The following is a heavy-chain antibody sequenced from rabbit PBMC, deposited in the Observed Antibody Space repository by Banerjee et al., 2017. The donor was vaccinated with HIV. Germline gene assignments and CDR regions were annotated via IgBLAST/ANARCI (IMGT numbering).Heavy chain of an antibody. V-gene: IGHV1S47*01. CDR1: GFDFSSAA. Sequence: SGFDFSSAAIRWVRQAPGKGLEWVGYIDPVVGSTYYASWVNGRFTISSHNAQNTVSLQMTSLTTADTATYFCVRDLYAVSSGYYDLWGQGTLVTVS. CDR2: IDPVVGST. D-gene: IGHD1-1*01. J-gene: IGHJ3*01. CDR3: VRDLYAVSSGYYDL.